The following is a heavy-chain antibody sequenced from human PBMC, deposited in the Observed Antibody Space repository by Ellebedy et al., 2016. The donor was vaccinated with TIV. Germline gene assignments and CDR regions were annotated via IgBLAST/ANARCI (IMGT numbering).Heavy chain of an antibody. D-gene: IGHD5-18*01. V-gene: IGHV3-48*04. CDR1: GFTFSSYS. J-gene: IGHJ4*02. Sequence: GESLKISCAASGFTFSSYSMNWVRQAPGKGLEWVSYISSSSSTIYYADSVKGRITISRDNAKNSLYLQMNSLRAEDTAVYYCAIGYGALDYWGQGTLVTVSS. CDR3: AIGYGALDY. CDR2: ISSSSSTI.